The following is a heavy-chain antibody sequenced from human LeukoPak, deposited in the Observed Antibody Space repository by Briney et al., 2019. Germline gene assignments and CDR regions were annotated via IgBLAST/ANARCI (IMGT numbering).Heavy chain of an antibody. V-gene: IGHV3-53*01. D-gene: IGHD4-23*01. J-gene: IGHJ3*02. CDR2: IYSGGST. Sequence: PGRSLRLSCAASGFTFSSYGMHWVRQAPGKGLEWVSVIYSGGSTYYADSVKGRFTISRDNSKNTLYLQMNSLRAEDTAVYYCARAYGGVKLDAFDIWGQGTMVTVSS. CDR1: GFTFSSYG. CDR3: ARAYGGVKLDAFDI.